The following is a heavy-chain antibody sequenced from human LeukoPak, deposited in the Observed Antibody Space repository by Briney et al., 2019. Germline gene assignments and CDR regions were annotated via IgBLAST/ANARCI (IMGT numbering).Heavy chain of an antibody. J-gene: IGHJ5*01. Sequence: QPGGSLRLSCAASGFIFSNDAMHWVRQAPGKGLEWVAFIWFDGSNKHCADSVKGRFTISRDNSEDTLYLQMNSLRAEDTAVYYCARDPSGSGFAFDSWGQGALVTVSS. V-gene: IGHV3-33*01. D-gene: IGHD1-1*01. CDR3: ARDPSGSGFAFDS. CDR2: IWFDGSNK. CDR1: GFIFSNDA.